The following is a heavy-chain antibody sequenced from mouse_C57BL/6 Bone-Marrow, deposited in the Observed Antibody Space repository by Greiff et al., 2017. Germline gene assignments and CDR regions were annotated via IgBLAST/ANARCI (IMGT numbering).Heavy chain of an antibody. V-gene: IGHV3-6*01. Sequence: EVQLVESGPGLVQPSQSLSLTCSVTGYSITSGYYWHWIRQFPGNKLEWMGYISYDGSNNYNPSLKNRISITRDTSTDQFFLKLNSVTTEDTATIYCASDSSGYVAWFAYWGQGTLVTVSA. J-gene: IGHJ3*01. CDR2: ISYDGSN. D-gene: IGHD3-2*02. CDR3: ASDSSGYVAWFAY. CDR1: GYSITSGYY.